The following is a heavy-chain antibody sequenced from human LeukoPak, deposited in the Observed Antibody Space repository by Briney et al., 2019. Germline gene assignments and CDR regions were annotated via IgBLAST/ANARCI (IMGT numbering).Heavy chain of an antibody. CDR2: IYTSGST. Sequence: SETLSLTCTVPGGSTSSNYWSWIRQPAGKGLEWIGRIYTSGSTNYNPSLKSRVTMSLDTSKNQFSLKLSSVTAADTAVYYCARTVTVTTSWCYFDLWGRGTLVTVSS. CDR3: ARTVTVTTSWCYFDL. CDR1: GGSTSSNY. J-gene: IGHJ2*01. D-gene: IGHD4-17*01. V-gene: IGHV4-4*07.